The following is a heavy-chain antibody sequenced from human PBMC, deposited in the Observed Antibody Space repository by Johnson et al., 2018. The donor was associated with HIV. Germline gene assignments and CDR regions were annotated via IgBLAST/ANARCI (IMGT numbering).Heavy chain of an antibody. CDR3: ARMVGGEAFDI. J-gene: IGHJ3*02. CDR1: GFTFSSYA. V-gene: IGHV3-30-3*01. D-gene: IGHD1-26*01. Sequence: QVKLVESWGGVVRPGGSLRLSCAASGFTFSSYAMHSVRQAPGKGLEWVAVISYDGSNKYYADSVKGRFTISRDNSKNTLYLQMNSLRAEDTAVYYCARMVGGEAFDIWGQGTMVTVSS. CDR2: ISYDGSNK.